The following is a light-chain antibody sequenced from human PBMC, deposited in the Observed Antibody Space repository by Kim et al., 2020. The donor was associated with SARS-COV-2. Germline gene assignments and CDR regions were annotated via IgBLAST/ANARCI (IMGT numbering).Light chain of an antibody. CDR1: QSVSIY. CDR3: HQRSNWPLT. CDR2: DAS. Sequence: LSPGERATLSCRASQSVSIYLAWYQQKPGQAPRLLIYDASNRATGIPARFSGSGSGTDFTLTISNLEPEDFAIYYCHQRSNWPLTFGGGTKVDIK. J-gene: IGKJ4*01. V-gene: IGKV3-11*01.